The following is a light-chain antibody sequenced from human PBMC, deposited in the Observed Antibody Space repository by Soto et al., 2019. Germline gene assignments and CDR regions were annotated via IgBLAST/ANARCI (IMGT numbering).Light chain of an antibody. CDR1: QSLSSNY. CDR2: GAS. V-gene: IGKV3-20*01. Sequence: EIVLTQSPGTLSLSPGERATLSCRASQSLSSNYLAWYQQKPGQAPRLLIYGASSRASGIPDRFSGSGSGTYFTLTISSLEPEDFAVYYCQHYGRSAIFTLGPGTTVDIK. J-gene: IGKJ3*01. CDR3: QHYGRSAIFT.